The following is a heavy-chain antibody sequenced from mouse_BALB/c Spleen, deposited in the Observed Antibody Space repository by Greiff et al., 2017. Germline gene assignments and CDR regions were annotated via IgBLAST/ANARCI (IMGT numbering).Heavy chain of an antibody. Sequence: EVKLQESGGGLVQPGGSLKLSCAASGFTFSSYGMSWVRQTPDKRLELVATINSNGGSTYYPDSVKGRFTISRDNAKNTLYLQMSSLKSEDTAMYYCADDRYDYYAMDYWGQGTSVTVSS. D-gene: IGHD2-14*01. V-gene: IGHV5-6-3*01. CDR2: INSNGGST. J-gene: IGHJ4*01. CDR1: GFTFSSYG. CDR3: ADDRYDYYAMDY.